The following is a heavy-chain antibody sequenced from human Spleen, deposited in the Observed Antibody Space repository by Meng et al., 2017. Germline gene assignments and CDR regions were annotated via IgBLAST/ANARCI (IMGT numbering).Heavy chain of an antibody. CDR1: GGAISSGDNY. D-gene: IGHD3-10*01. CDR3: LRGSGGSV. Sequence: QLQLQESGPGLVKTSQSLSLTCTVSGGAISSGDNYWSWDRQPPGKGLEWIGEIPHRGSSAYNPSLKSRVSMSIDKSKNQFSLKLTSVTAADTAVYHCLRGSGGSVWGQGTLVTVSS. J-gene: IGHJ1*01. V-gene: IGHV4-30-4*01. CDR2: IPHRGSS.